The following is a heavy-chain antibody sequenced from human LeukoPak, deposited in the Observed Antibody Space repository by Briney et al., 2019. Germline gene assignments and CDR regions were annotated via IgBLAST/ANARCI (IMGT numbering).Heavy chain of an antibody. CDR1: GFPFGSYT. V-gene: IGHV3-21*01. CDR2: ITGGSSYI. J-gene: IGHJ4*02. CDR3: ARDGGRREDY. Sequence: GGSLRLSCVGSGFPFGSYTMNWVRQAPGKGLEWVASITGGSSYINYADSLKGRFTISRDDAKNSLYLEMNSLRAEDTAVYYCARDGGRREDYWGQGALVTVSS. D-gene: IGHD2-15*01.